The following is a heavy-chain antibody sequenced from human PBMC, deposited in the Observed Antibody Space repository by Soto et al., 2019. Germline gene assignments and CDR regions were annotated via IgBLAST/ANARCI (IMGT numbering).Heavy chain of an antibody. D-gene: IGHD3-10*01. CDR1: GGSISSDSYY. CDR2: ISYSGST. J-gene: IGHJ6*02. V-gene: IGHV4-39*01. CDR3: ARQGFGALHGLVDV. Sequence: SETLSLTCTVSGGSISSDSYYWGWFRQSPEKGLEWIASISYSGSTYYNPTLKSRLIISVDTSKSQFSLKLTSVTATDTAVYYCARQGFGALHGLVDVWGQGTTVT.